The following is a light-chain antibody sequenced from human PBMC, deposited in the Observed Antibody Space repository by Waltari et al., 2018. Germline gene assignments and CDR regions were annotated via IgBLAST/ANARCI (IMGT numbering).Light chain of an antibody. CDR1: QIIRSW. Sequence: DIQMTQSPSNLSASAGDRVHITCRASQIIRSWLAGYQQKPGKAPKFLIHKASSLESGVPSRFSGSGSGTEFTLTISSLQPDDFATYYCQQYDTFPWAFGQGTTVEIK. CDR2: KAS. V-gene: IGKV1-5*03. J-gene: IGKJ1*01. CDR3: QQYDTFPWA.